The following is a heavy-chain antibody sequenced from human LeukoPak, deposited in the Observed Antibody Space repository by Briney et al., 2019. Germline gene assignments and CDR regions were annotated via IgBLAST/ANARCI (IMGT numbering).Heavy chain of an antibody. J-gene: IGHJ4*02. D-gene: IGHD3-3*01. CDR3: ARDWATFTIFGVVEHPHFDY. CDR1: GYTFTSYG. Sequence: ASVKVSCKASGYTFTSYGISWVLQAPGQGLEWMGWISAYNGNTNYAQKLQGRVTMTTDTSTSTAYMELRSLRSDDTAVYYCARDWATFTIFGVVEHPHFDYWGQGTLVTVSS. CDR2: ISAYNGNT. V-gene: IGHV1-18*01.